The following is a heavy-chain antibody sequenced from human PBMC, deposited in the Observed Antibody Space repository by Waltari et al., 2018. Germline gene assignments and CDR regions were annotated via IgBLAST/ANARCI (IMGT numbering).Heavy chain of an antibody. CDR3: AQAGNPKSPVLDY. J-gene: IGHJ4*02. D-gene: IGHD6-13*01. CDR1: GFPFSSYG. V-gene: IGHV3-30*02. Sequence: VQLVESGGGVVQPGGSLRSAWAASGFPFSSYGMNGVRQAPGKGLEWVAFIRYDVSNKYYADSGKGRFTISRDNSKNTLYLQMNSLRAEDTAVYYCAQAGNPKSPVLDYWGQGTLVTVSS. CDR2: IRYDVSNK.